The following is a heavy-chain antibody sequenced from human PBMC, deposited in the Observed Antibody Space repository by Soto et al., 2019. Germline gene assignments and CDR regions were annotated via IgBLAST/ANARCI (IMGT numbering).Heavy chain of an antibody. CDR2: ISYDGYNK. V-gene: IGHV3-30-3*01. CDR1: GFTVSSNY. CDR3: ARGPYCSGGTCFGSQSAFDI. D-gene: IGHD2-15*01. Sequence: PGGSLRLSCAASGFTVSSNYMSWVRQAPGKGLEWVAVISYDGYNKYYADSVKGRFTISRDNSKNTLYLQMNSLRAEDTAVYYCARGPYCSGGTCFGSQSAFDIWGQGTMVTVSS. J-gene: IGHJ3*02.